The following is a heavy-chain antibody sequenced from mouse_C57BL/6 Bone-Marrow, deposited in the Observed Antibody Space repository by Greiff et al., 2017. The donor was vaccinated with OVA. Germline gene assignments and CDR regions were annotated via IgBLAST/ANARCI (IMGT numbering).Heavy chain of an antibody. D-gene: IGHD3-3*01. Sequence: EVQLVESGGGLVKPGGSLKLSCAASGFTFSSYAMSWVRPTPAKRLEWVATISDGGSYTYYQDNVKGRFTISRDNAKNNLYLQMSHLKSEDTAMYYCARDGPRGLYAMDYWGQGTSVTVSS. V-gene: IGHV5-4*01. CDR2: ISDGGSYT. J-gene: IGHJ4*01. CDR1: GFTFSSYA. CDR3: ARDGPRGLYAMDY.